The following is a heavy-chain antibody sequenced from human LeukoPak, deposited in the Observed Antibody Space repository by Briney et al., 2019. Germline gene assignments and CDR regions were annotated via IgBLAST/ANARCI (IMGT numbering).Heavy chain of an antibody. CDR3: ARAVEMATISHYFDY. J-gene: IGHJ4*02. CDR2: INSDGINT. D-gene: IGHD5-24*01. V-gene: IGHV3-74*01. CDR1: GFTFSNYW. Sequence: GGSLRLSCAASGFTFSNYWMHWVRQAPGKGLVWVSRINSDGINTSYADSVKGRFTISRDNAKNTLNLQMNSLRAEDTAVYYCARAVEMATISHYFDYWGQGTLVTVSS.